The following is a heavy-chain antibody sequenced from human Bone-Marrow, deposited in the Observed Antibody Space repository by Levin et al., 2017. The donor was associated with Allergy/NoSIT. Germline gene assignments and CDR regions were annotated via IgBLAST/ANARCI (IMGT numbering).Heavy chain of an antibody. Sequence: SCAASGFSFRLYSMTWVRQAPGKGLEWVSGISEGAASKHYADSVKGRFTISRDNSKNIVNLQMNSLRPEDTAVYYCARDREDIGVLVAATPIGHFQHWGQGTLVTVSS. J-gene: IGHJ1*01. CDR3: ARDREDIGVLVAATPIGHFQH. D-gene: IGHD2-15*01. CDR2: ISEGAASK. CDR1: GFSFRLYS. V-gene: IGHV3-23*01.